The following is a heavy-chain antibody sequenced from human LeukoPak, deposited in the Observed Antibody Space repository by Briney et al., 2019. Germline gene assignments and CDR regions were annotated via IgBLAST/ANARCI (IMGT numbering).Heavy chain of an antibody. V-gene: IGHV4-34*01. CDR1: GGSFSGYY. D-gene: IGHD1-1*01. CDR2: INHSGST. CDR3: ARLENVDWFDP. J-gene: IGHJ5*02. Sequence: SETLSLTCVVYGGSFSGYYWSWIRQPPGKGLEWIGEINHSGSTNYNPSLKSRVTISVDTSKNQFSLKLSSVTAADTAVYYCARLENVDWFDPWGQGTLVIVSS.